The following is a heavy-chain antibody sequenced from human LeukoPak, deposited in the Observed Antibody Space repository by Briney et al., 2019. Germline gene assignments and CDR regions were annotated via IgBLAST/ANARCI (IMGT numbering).Heavy chain of an antibody. CDR3: AREDVVLVDAVRYYYYGMDV. J-gene: IGHJ6*02. Sequence: ASVKVSCKAAGYNFISYYMHWGRQAPGQGLEWMGIINPSGGSTSYAQKFQDRVTMTRDTSTSTVYMELSSLKSEETAVYYCAREDVVLVDAVRYYYYGMDVWGQGTTVTVSS. V-gene: IGHV1-46*01. CDR2: INPSGGST. CDR1: GYNFISYY. D-gene: IGHD2-8*01.